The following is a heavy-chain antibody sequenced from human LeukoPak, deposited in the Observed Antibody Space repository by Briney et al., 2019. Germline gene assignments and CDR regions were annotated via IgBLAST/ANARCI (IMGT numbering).Heavy chain of an antibody. J-gene: IGHJ4*02. CDR3: AKVGTAYYFDY. CDR1: GFTFSSYA. V-gene: IGHV3-23*01. CDR2: ISGSGGST. D-gene: IGHD2-21*02. Sequence: GGSLRLSCAASGFTFSSYAMSWVRQATGKGLEWVSAISGSGGSTYYADSVKGRFTISRDDSKNTLYLQMNSLRAEDTAVYYCAKVGTAYYFDYWGQGTLVTVSS.